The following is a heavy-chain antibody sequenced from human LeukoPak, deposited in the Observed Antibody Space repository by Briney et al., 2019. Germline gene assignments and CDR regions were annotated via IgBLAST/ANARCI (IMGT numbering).Heavy chain of an antibody. CDR2: INPNSGDT. CDR3: ARGGIATNWFDP. CDR1: GGTFSSYA. V-gene: IGHV1-2*02. Sequence: ASVKVSCKAPGGTFSSYAISWVRQAPGQGLEYMGWINPNSGDTNYEQKFQGRVTMTRDTSIRTAYMEMNRLRSDDTGVYCCARGGIATNWFDPWGQGTLVTVSS. J-gene: IGHJ5*02. D-gene: IGHD6-13*01.